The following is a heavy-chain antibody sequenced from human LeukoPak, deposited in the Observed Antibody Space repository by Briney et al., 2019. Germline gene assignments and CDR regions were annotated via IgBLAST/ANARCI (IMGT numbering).Heavy chain of an antibody. CDR2: IYTTGAGST. D-gene: IGHD3/OR15-3a*01. CDR1: GFSITSGYF. V-gene: IGHV4-38-2*02. J-gene: IGHJ2*01. Sequence: SETLSLTCSVSGFSITSGYFWGWIRQSPGKGLEWIGNIYTTGAGSTYYNPSVKSRVTLFSDKAKNQLALKMNSVTAADTAVYYCARGQIYDYWTPVSWKFDLWGRGTLVSVSS. CDR3: ARGQIYDYWTPVSWKFDL.